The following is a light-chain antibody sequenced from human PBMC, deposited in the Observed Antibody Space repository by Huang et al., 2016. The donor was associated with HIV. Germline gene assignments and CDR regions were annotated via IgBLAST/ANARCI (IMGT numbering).Light chain of an antibody. V-gene: IGKV1-5*03. J-gene: IGKJ1*01. CDR1: HRINNW. CDR3: QHQWT. CDR2: KAS. Sequence: DIQMTQSPPTLSAFVGDRVTITCRASHRINNWLAWYQQKPGQAPNLLISKASNLESGVSSRFSGNGSGTEFTLTISSLQPDDLATYYCQHQWTFGQGTKVKI.